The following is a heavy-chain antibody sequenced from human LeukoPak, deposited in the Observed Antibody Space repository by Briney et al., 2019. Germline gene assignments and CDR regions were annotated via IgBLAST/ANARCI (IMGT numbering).Heavy chain of an antibody. J-gene: IGHJ6*02. V-gene: IGHV4-4*07. D-gene: IGHD3-3*01. CDR1: GGSISSYN. CDR3: ARVVSDDFWSGYPPGGMDV. Sequence: SETLSLTCTVSGGSISSYNWSWIRQPAGKGLEWIGRIYTSGSTNYNPSLKSRVTMSVDTSKNQFSLKLSSVTAADTAVYYCARVVSDDFWSGYPPGGMDVWGQGTTVTVSS. CDR2: IYTSGST.